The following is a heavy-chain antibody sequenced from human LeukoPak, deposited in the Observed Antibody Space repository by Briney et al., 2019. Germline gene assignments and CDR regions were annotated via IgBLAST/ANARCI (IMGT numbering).Heavy chain of an antibody. CDR1: GFTFSSYG. J-gene: IGHJ4*02. CDR2: ISYDGSNK. CDR3: AKDMDY. V-gene: IGHV3-30*18. Sequence: PGRSLRLSCVASGFTFSSYGMHWVRQAPGKGLEWVAVISYDGSNKYYADSVKGRFTISRDNSKNTLYLQMNSLRAEDTAVYYCAKDMDYWGQGTLVTVSS.